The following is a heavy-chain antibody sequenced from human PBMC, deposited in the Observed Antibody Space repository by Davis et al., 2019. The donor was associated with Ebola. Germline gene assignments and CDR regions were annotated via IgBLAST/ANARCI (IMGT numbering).Heavy chain of an antibody. D-gene: IGHD3-10*01. V-gene: IGHV4-39*07. Sequence: PSETLSLTCTVSGGSISSSSYYWGWIRQPPGKGLEWIGSIYYSGSTYYNPSLKSRVTISVDTSKNQFSLKLSSVTAADTAVYYCARGPGFGYMDVWGKGTTVTVSS. CDR2: IYYSGST. CDR3: ARGPGFGYMDV. J-gene: IGHJ6*03. CDR1: GGSISSSSYY.